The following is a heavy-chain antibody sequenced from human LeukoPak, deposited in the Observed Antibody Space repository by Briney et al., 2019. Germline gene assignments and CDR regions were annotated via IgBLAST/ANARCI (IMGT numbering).Heavy chain of an antibody. Sequence: GGSLRLSCAASGFTFSSYWMHWVRQAPGKGLVWVSRINSDGSSTSYADSVKGRFTISRDNAKNTLYLQMNGLRAEDTAVYYCAREDVDIVATILDYWGQGTLVTVSS. V-gene: IGHV3-74*01. CDR1: GFTFSSYW. CDR3: AREDVDIVATILDY. CDR2: INSDGSST. D-gene: IGHD5-12*01. J-gene: IGHJ4*02.